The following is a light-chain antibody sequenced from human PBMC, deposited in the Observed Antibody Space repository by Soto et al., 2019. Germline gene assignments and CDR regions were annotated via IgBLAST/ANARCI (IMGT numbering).Light chain of an antibody. J-gene: IGKJ5*01. CDR2: RAS. CDR1: QSVGNSH. V-gene: IGKV3-20*01. Sequence: ETVLTQSPGTLYFSPGERATLSCRASQSVGNSHVAWYQQRRGLPPRLLIYRASNRATGIPDRFSGSGSGADFTLTISRLEPEDFAVYFCHQYGNSPPGTFGQGTRL. CDR3: HQYGNSPPGT.